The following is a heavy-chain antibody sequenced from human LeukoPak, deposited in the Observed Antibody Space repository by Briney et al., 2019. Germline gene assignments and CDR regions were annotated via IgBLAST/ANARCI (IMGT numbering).Heavy chain of an antibody. D-gene: IGHD3-9*01. Sequence: GGSLRLSCAASGFTFDDYAMHWVRQAPGKGLEWVSGISWNSGSIGYADSVKGRFTISRDNAKNSLYLQMNNLRAEDTALYYCAKWGDILTGYYNGGFDHWGQGTLVTVSS. V-gene: IGHV3-9*01. J-gene: IGHJ4*02. CDR2: ISWNSGSI. CDR3: AKWGDILTGYYNGGFDH. CDR1: GFTFDDYA.